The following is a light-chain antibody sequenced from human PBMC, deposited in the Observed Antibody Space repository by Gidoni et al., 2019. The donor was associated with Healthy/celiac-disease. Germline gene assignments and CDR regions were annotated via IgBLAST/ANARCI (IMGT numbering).Light chain of an antibody. CDR1: SSNIGSNT. CDR2: SNN. V-gene: IGLV1-44*01. Sequence: QSVLTQPPSESGTPGQRVTISCSGSSSNIGSNTVTWYQQLPGTAPKLLNFSNNQRPSGVPDRFSGSKSGTSASLAISGLQSEDEADYYCAAWDDSLNGHVVFGGGTKLTVL. J-gene: IGLJ2*01. CDR3: AAWDDSLNGHVV.